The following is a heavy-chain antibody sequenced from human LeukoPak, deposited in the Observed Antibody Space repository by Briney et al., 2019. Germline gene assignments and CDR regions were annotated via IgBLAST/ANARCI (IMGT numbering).Heavy chain of an antibody. Sequence: SETLSLTCTVSGGSISGYYWTWIRQPPGKGLEWIGYIYTTGSINYNPSLKSRVTISVDTSKNQFSLKLSSVTAADTAVYYYARQRRRPDAAMIFHAFDIWGRGTMVTVSS. V-gene: IGHV4-4*09. D-gene: IGHD5-18*01. J-gene: IGHJ3*02. CDR3: ARQRRRPDAAMIFHAFDI. CDR2: IYTTGSI. CDR1: GGSISGYY.